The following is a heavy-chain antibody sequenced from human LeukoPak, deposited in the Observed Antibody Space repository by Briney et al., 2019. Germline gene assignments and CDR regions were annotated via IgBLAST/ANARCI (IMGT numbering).Heavy chain of an antibody. CDR2: IIPILGIA. J-gene: IGHJ4*02. CDR1: GGTFSSYA. CDR3: ARATYYDFWSGYLGAPD. Sequence: SVKVSCKASGGTFSSYAISWVRQAPGQGLEWMGRIIPILGIANYAQKFQGRVTITADESTSTAYMELSSLRSEDTAVYYCARATYYDFWSGYLGAPDWGQGTLVTVSS. D-gene: IGHD3-3*01. V-gene: IGHV1-69*04.